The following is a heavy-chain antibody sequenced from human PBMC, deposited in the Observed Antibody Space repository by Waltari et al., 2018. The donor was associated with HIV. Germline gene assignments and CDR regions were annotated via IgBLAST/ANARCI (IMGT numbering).Heavy chain of an antibody. CDR2: IKSNTDGGTT. J-gene: IGHJ4*02. CDR1: GFTFSDAW. D-gene: IGHD3-16*01. V-gene: IGHV3-15*01. CDR3: TTVGGGTRDY. Sequence: EVLLVESGGGLGKPGGSLRLSCTASGFTFSDAWMSWGRQAPGKGREWVGRIKSNTDGGTTDYAAPVKGRFTISRDDSKTTLYLEMNSLKTEDTAVYYCTTVGGGTRDYWGQGTLITVSS.